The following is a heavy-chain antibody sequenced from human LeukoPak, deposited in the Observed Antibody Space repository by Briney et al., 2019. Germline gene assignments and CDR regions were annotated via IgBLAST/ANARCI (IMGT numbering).Heavy chain of an antibody. CDR3: ARVAWGYYTADFDY. CDR2: ISAYNGNT. CDR1: GYTFTSYG. Sequence: ASVKVSCKASGYTFTSYGISWVRQAPGQGLEWMGWISAYNGNTNYAQKLQGRVTMTTDTSTSTAYMELRSLRSDDTAVYYCARVAWGYYTADFDYWGQGTLVTVSS. D-gene: IGHD3-3*01. V-gene: IGHV1-18*01. J-gene: IGHJ4*02.